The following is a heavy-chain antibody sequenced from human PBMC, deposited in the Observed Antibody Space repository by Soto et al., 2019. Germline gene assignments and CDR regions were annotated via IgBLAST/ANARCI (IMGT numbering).Heavy chain of an antibody. J-gene: IGHJ4*02. CDR3: AKYTSGTIRDY. CDR2: FHYGGST. V-gene: IGHV4-39*01. Sequence: SETLSLTCIVSGDSITTTTYYWGWIRQPPGKGLEWIGSFHYGGSTSYNPSLKSRVTIFVGTSKNQFSLIVNYVTAADTAVYYCAKYTSGTIRDYWGQGTLVTVSS. D-gene: IGHD5-18*01. CDR1: GDSITTTTYY.